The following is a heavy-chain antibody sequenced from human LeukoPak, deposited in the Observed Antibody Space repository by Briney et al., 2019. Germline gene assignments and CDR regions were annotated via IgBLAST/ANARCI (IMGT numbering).Heavy chain of an antibody. CDR1: GVTLSTYA. Sequence: GGSLRLSCAASGVTLSTYAMSWARQAPGKGLEWVSGISSSGSGDNTYYADSVKGRFTISRDNSKSTLYLQMNSLRAEDTALYYCAKGAEDAYDYWGQGTPVTVSS. CDR3: AKGAEDAYDY. D-gene: IGHD5-24*01. V-gene: IGHV3-23*01. J-gene: IGHJ4*02. CDR2: ISSSGSGDNT.